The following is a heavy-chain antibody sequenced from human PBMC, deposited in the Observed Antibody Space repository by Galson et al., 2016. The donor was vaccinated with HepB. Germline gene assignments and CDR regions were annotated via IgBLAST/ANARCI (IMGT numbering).Heavy chain of an antibody. J-gene: IGHJ4*02. CDR1: GASVRTSNYY. Sequence: ETLSLTCSLSGASVRTSNYYWDWIRQSPGKGLEWIGGVFYSGTTHYNPSLRSRVSISVDMSKNHFSLNLTSVTAADTAVYYCARHPTRAVRREGCYGLGVWGQGSLVTVSS. CDR2: VFYSGTT. V-gene: IGHV4-39*01. D-gene: IGHD5-18*01. CDR3: ARHPTRAVRREGCYGLGV.